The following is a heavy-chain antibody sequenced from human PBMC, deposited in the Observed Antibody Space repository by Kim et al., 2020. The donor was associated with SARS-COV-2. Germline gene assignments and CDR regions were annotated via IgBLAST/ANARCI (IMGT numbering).Heavy chain of an antibody. J-gene: IGHJ3*02. CDR3: ARTERPKAMEDAFDI. CDR2: IYPGDSDT. D-gene: IGHD5-18*01. CDR1: GYSFTSYW. Sequence: GESLKISCKGSGYSFTSYWIGWVRQMPGKGLEWMGIIYPGDSDTRYSPSFQGQVTISADKSISTAYLQWSSLKASDTAMYYCARTERPKAMEDAFDIWGQGTMVTVSS. V-gene: IGHV5-51*01.